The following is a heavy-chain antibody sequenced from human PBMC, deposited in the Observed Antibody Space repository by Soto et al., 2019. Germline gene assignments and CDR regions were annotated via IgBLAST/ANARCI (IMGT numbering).Heavy chain of an antibody. CDR2: ISSSSSTI. D-gene: IGHD3-16*02. V-gene: IGHV3-48*01. CDR1: GFTFSTYS. CDR3: TRDHDDVWGSYRYGDY. Sequence: EVQLVESGGGLVQPGGSLRLSCAASGFTFSTYSMNWVRQAPGKGLEWLSYISSSSSTIHYAASVKGRFTISRDNARNSLYLQMNSLRAEDTAVYYCTRDHDDVWGSYRYGDYWGQGTRVTVSS. J-gene: IGHJ4*02.